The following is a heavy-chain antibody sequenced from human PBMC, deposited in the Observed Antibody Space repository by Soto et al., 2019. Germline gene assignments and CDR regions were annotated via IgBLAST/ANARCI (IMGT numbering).Heavy chain of an antibody. Sequence: LSLTCTVSGGSVSNSNYYWGWIRQSPGKGLEWIGSVYYGGRSYSKSSVKSRVTISVDTSKNQFSXXXNSVTASDTAVYFCVSQRTSVLTQAYFDYWGPGALVTVSS. V-gene: IGHV4-39*01. J-gene: IGHJ4*02. CDR1: GGSVSNSNYY. D-gene: IGHD2-8*01. CDR3: VSQRTSVLTQAYFDY. CDR2: VYYGGRS.